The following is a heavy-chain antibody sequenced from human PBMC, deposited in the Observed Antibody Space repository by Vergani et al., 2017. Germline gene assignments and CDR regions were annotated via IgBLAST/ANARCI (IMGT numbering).Heavy chain of an antibody. J-gene: IGHJ6*03. CDR3: GNDFWSGHMDV. CDR1: GFTFSSYG. V-gene: IGHV3-30*18. Sequence: QVQLVESGGGVAQPGRSLRLSCAASGFTFSSYGMHWVRQAPGKGLEWVAVISYDGSNKYYADSVKGRFTISRDNSKNTLYLQMNSLRAEDTAVYYCGNDFWSGHMDVWGKGTTVTVSS. CDR2: ISYDGSNK. D-gene: IGHD3-3*01.